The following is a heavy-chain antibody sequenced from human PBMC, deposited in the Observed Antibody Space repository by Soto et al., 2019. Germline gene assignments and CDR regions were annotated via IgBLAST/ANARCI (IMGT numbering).Heavy chain of an antibody. J-gene: IGHJ5*02. CDR2: INDSGST. D-gene: IGHD2-15*01. CDR1: GGAFRGYY. Sequence: SETLSLTCAVYGGAFRGYYWSWIRQPPGKGMEWLGEINDSGSTNYNPSLKSRITISLDTSKKEISLRLSSVTAADTAVYYCARERGRYCSGESCYPFGPWGQGALVTVSS. V-gene: IGHV4-34*01. CDR3: ARERGRYCSGESCYPFGP.